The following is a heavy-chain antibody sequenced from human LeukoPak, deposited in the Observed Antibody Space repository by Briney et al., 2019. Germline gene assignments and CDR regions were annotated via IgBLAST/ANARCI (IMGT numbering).Heavy chain of an antibody. V-gene: IGHV3-53*01. CDR2: IYTGGTT. J-gene: IGHJ4*02. CDR3: ARDTATTGGGLDS. Sequence: GGSLRLSCAISGYSLGVPHMCWGRQAPGKGLEWVSAIYTGGTTYYADSVQGRSTVSRDNSKNILYLHMNNLKAEDTAVYYCARDTATTGGGLDSWGQGTLVTVSS. CDR1: GYSLGVPH. D-gene: IGHD1-1*01.